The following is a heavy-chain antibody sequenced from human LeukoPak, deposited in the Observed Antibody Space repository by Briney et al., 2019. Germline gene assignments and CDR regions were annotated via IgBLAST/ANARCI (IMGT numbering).Heavy chain of an antibody. V-gene: IGHV4-59*08. CDR1: GGSISSYY. CDR2: IYYSGST. J-gene: IGHJ6*02. CDR3: ARQKARGYYYYGVDV. Sequence: SETLSLTCTVSGGSISSYYWSWIRQPPGKGLEWIGYIYYSGSTNYNPSLKSRVTISVDTSKNQFSLRLSSVTAADTAVYYCARQKARGYYYYGVDVWGQGTTVTVSS.